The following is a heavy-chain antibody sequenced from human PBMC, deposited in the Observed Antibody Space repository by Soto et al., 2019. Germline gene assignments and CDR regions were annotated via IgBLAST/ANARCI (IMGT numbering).Heavy chain of an antibody. J-gene: IGHJ3*02. CDR1: GGSISSSRYY. V-gene: IGHV4-39*01. CDR2: IFYSGST. CDR3: ARPPTASLDAFDI. Sequence: KASETLSLTCTVSGGSISSSRYYWGWIRQPPGKGLEWIGSIFYSGSTYHNPSLKSRVTISVDTSKNQFSLKLSSVTAADTAVYYCARPPTASLDAFDIWGQGTMVTV.